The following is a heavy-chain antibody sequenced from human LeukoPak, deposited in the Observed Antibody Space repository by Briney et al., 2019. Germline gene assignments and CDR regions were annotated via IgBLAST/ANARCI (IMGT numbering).Heavy chain of an antibody. D-gene: IGHD6-19*01. Sequence: SETLSLTCSVFGGSISRYYWSWIRQPPGKGLEWIGYTHYSGSTSYNPSLKSRVIMSVDTSKNQLSLKLSSVTAADTAVYYCARDLDNSGWYVFDYWGQGNLVTVSS. CDR2: THYSGST. V-gene: IGHV4-59*01. CDR1: GGSISRYY. J-gene: IGHJ4*02. CDR3: ARDLDNSGWYVFDY.